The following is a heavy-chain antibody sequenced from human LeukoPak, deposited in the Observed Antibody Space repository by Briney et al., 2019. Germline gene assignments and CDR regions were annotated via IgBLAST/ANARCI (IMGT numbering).Heavy chain of an antibody. CDR1: GFTFSSYG. Sequence: PGRSLRLSCAASGFTFSSYGMHWVRQAPGKGLVWVSRINGDGSTTHYADSVKGRFTISRDNAKNSVFLQMNSLTAEDTAVYYCVREEWQQLYFDNWGQGTLVTVSS. D-gene: IGHD5-24*01. J-gene: IGHJ4*02. CDR3: VREEWQQLYFDN. CDR2: INGDGSTT. V-gene: IGHV3-74*01.